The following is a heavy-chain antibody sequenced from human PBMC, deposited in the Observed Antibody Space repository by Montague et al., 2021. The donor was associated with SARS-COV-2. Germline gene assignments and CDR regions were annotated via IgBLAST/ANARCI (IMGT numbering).Heavy chain of an antibody. Sequence: SETLSLTCAVYGGSFSGYYWSWIRQPPGKGLEWIGEINHSGSTNYNPSLKSRVTISVDTSKNQFSLKLSSVTAADTAVYYCARVRYYGSGTSLSMDVWGQGTTVTVS. CDR3: ARVRYYGSGTSLSMDV. D-gene: IGHD3-10*01. CDR1: GGSFSGYY. J-gene: IGHJ6*02. V-gene: IGHV4-34*01. CDR2: INHSGST.